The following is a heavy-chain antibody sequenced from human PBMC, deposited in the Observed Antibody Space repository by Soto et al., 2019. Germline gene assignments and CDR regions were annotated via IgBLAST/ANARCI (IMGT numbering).Heavy chain of an antibody. D-gene: IGHD4-17*01. CDR1: GGSFSGYY. CDR3: ARGKRVYGDYPTYYYYYGMDV. CDR2: INHSGST. J-gene: IGHJ6*02. Sequence: QVQLQQWGAGLLKPSETLSLTCAVYGGSFSGYYWSWIRQPPGKGLEWIGEINHSGSTNYNPSLKSRVTISVDTSKTQFSLKLSSVTAADTAVYYCARGKRVYGDYPTYYYYYGMDVWGQGTTVTVSS. V-gene: IGHV4-34*01.